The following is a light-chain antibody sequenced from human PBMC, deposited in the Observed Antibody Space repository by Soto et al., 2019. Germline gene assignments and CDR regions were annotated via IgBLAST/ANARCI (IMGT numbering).Light chain of an antibody. CDR1: QSISXD. J-gene: IGKJ1*01. CDR3: QQSYSTLWT. CDR2: AAX. Sequence: DIQMTQSPSSLSASVGDRVTITCRASQSISXDLXSXXXXXXXAXXXLVXAAXXLXSGVPSRFSGSGSGTDFTLTISSLQPEDFATYYCQQSYSTLWTFGQGTKVDIK. V-gene: IGKV1-39*01.